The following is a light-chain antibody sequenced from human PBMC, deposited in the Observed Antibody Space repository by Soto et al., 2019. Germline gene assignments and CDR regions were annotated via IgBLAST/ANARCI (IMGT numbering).Light chain of an antibody. CDR2: GNS. Sequence: QSVLTQPPSVSGAPGQRVTISCTGSSSNIGAGYDVHWYQQLPGTAPNLLIYGNSNRPSGVPDRFSGSKSGTSASRAITGLHAEDEADYYCQSYDRSLSGSGVVFGGGTKLPV. J-gene: IGLJ2*01. CDR3: QSYDRSLSGSGVV. V-gene: IGLV1-40*01. CDR1: SSNIGAGYD.